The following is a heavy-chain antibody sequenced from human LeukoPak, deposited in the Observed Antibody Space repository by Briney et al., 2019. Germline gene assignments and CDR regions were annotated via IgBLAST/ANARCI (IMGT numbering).Heavy chain of an antibody. CDR1: GGSFSGYY. D-gene: IGHD3-10*01. V-gene: IGHV4-34*01. Sequence: SETLSLTCAVYGGSFSGYYWSWIRQPPGKGLEWIGEINHSGSTNYNPSLKSRVTISVDTSKNQFSLKLSSVTAADTAVYYCARGGRVNYYYCMDVWGKGTTVTVSS. J-gene: IGHJ6*03. CDR3: ARGGRVNYYYCMDV. CDR2: INHSGST.